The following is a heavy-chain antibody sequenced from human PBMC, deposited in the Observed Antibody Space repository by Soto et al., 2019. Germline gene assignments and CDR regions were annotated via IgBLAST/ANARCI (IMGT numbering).Heavy chain of an antibody. CDR3: ARWGQMATSGGPFDY. Sequence: QVQLVQSGAEVKKPGSSVKVSCKASGGTFSSYAISWVRQAPGQGLEWMGGIIPIFGTANYAQKFQGRVTITADKSTRTAYMELSSLRCEDTAVYYGARWGQMATSGGPFDYWGQGTLVTVSS. D-gene: IGHD5-12*01. V-gene: IGHV1-69*06. CDR1: GGTFSSYA. J-gene: IGHJ4*02. CDR2: IIPIFGTA.